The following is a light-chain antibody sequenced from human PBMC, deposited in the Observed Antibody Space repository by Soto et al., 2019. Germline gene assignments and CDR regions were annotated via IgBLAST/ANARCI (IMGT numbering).Light chain of an antibody. CDR1: SSDVGSYNL. V-gene: IGLV2-23*02. CDR2: EVS. J-gene: IGLJ1*01. Sequence: SVLTQPASVSGSPGQSITISCTGTSSDVGSYNLVSWYQQHPGKAPKLMIYEVSKRPSGVSNRFSGSKSGNTASLTISGLQAEDEADYYCCSYAGTPRVFGTGTKVTVL. CDR3: CSYAGTPRV.